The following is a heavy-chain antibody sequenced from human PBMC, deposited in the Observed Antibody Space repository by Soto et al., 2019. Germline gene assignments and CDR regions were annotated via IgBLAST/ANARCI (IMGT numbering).Heavy chain of an antibody. J-gene: IGHJ6*03. CDR3: ARGHDYGAYYYMDV. CDR2: INHSGST. V-gene: IGHV4-34*01. Sequence: SETLSLTCAVYGGSFGGYYGSWIRQPPGKGLGWIGEINHSGSTNYNPSLKSRVTISVDTSKNQFSLKLSSVTAADTAVYYCARGHDYGAYYYMDVWGKGTTVTVSS. CDR1: GGSFGGYY. D-gene: IGHD4-17*01.